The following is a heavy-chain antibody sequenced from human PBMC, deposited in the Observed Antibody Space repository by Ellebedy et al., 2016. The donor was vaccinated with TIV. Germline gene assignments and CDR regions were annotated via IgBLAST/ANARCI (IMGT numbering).Heavy chain of an antibody. CDR2: INPHGSDK. D-gene: IGHD3-10*01. CDR1: GSMFSGEW. CDR3: TTETWFRMDY. V-gene: IGHV3-7*03. J-gene: IGHJ4*02. Sequence: PGGSLRLSCAASGSMFSGEWMSWVRQAPGKGLEWVAKINPHGSDKYYVDSVRGRFTVSRDNAKNSLDLQMNNLRGEDTAVYYCTTETWFRMDYWGQGALVTVSS.